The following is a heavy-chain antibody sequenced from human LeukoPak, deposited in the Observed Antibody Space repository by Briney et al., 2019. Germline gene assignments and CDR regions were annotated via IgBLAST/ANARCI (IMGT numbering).Heavy chain of an antibody. CDR2: ISSSSSYI. CDR3: ARVVVDTAMATYYFDY. Sequence: GGSLRLSCAASGFTFSSYSMNWVRQAPGKGLEWVSSISSSSSYIYYADSVKGRFTISRDNAKNSLYLQMNSLRAEDTAVYYCARVVVDTAMATYYFDYWGQGTLVTVSS. V-gene: IGHV3-21*01. D-gene: IGHD5-18*01. J-gene: IGHJ4*02. CDR1: GFTFSSYS.